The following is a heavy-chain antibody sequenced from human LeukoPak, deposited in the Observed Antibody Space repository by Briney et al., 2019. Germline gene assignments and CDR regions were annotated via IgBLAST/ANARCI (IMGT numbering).Heavy chain of an antibody. V-gene: IGHV3-23*01. Sequence: GGSLRLSCTVSGFTLSSYEMSWIRQAPGKGLEWVSSIDYDGGSGHYADSVKGRFTISRDNSKNTLYLQMNSLRDEDTAVYYCAKDSGWILFDDWGQGTLVTVSS. CDR3: AKDSGWILFDD. D-gene: IGHD2-2*03. CDR1: GFTLSSYE. J-gene: IGHJ4*02. CDR2: IDYDGGSG.